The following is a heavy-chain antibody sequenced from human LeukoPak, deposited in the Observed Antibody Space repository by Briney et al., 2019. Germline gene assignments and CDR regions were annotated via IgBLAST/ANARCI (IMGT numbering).Heavy chain of an antibody. CDR2: INPRGGST. V-gene: IGHV1-46*01. CDR1: GYTFTSYD. J-gene: IGHJ5*02. Sequence: ASVKVSCKASGYTFTSYDINWVRQATGQGLEWMGIINPRGGSTGYAQKFQGRITMTTDMSTRTVYMELSSLESEDTAVYYCARRDCVGDCYSNWFDPWGQGTLVTLSS. CDR3: ARRDCVGDCYSNWFDP. D-gene: IGHD2-21*02.